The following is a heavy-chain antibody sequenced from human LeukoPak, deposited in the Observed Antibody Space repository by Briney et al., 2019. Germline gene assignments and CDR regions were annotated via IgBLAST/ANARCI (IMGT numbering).Heavy chain of an antibody. CDR2: ISAYNGNT. CDR3: ARVRGYYYDGIFDY. V-gene: IGHV1-18*01. J-gene: IGHJ4*02. D-gene: IGHD3-22*01. CDR1: GYTFTSYG. Sequence: ASVKVSCKASGYTFTSYGISWVRQAPGQGLEWMGWISAYNGNTNYAQKLQGRVTMTTDTSTSTAYMELRSLRSDDTAVYYCARVRGYYYDGIFDYWGRGTLVTVSS.